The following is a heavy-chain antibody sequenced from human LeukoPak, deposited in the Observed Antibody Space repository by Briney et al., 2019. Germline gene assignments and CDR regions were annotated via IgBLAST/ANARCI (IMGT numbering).Heavy chain of an antibody. Sequence: ASVKVSCKASGYTFSGYYIHWVRQAPGQGLEWMGVIKPDSGDTNFAQKFQGRVTMTRDTSITTAYMELNRLTSDDTAVYYCVRDRPHNWFDPWGQGTLVTVSS. J-gene: IGHJ5*02. CDR2: IKPDSGDT. V-gene: IGHV1-2*02. CDR1: GYTFSGYY. CDR3: VRDRPHNWFDP.